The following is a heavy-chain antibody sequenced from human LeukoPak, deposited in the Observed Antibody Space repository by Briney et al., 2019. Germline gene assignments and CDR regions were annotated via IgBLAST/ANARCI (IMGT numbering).Heavy chain of an antibody. CDR3: ARAITMVRGEPYYCMDV. D-gene: IGHD3-10*01. CDR1: GFTFSSYW. Sequence: PGGSLRLSCAASGFTFSSYWMHWVRQAPGKGLVWVSRINSDGSSTSYADSVKGRFTISRDNAKNTLYLQMNSLRAEDTAVYYCARAITMVRGEPYYCMDVWGKGTTVTVSS. V-gene: IGHV3-74*01. J-gene: IGHJ6*03. CDR2: INSDGSST.